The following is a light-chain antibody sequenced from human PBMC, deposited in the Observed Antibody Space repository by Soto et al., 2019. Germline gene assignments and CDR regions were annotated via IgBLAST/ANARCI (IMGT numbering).Light chain of an antibody. V-gene: IGLV4-69*01. CDR1: SGHGTYA. Sequence: QTVATKSPSSSADLGASILLTCTLSSGHGTYATAWPQQQPEKVPRYLMRLNSDGSPSEGDGIPDRFSGSSSGAERYLTISGLQSEDEADYYCQPWGTGIRVCGGGTKLTVL. J-gene: IGLJ3*02. CDR3: QPWGTGIRV. CDR2: LNSDGSP.